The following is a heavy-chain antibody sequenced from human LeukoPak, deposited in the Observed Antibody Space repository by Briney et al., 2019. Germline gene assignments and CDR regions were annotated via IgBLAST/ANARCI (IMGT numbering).Heavy chain of an antibody. J-gene: IGHJ4*02. D-gene: IGHD2-8*01. CDR2: IYPGDSDT. CDR3: ATLMAEGTFDS. CDR1: GSTFNMFW. V-gene: IGHV5-51*01. Sequence: GESLKISCKGSGSTFNMFWIGWVRQMPGKGLEWMGIIYPGDSDTRYSPSFQGQVTISDDKSINTAYLQWSSLKASDTAMHYCATLMAEGTFDSWGQGTLVTVSS.